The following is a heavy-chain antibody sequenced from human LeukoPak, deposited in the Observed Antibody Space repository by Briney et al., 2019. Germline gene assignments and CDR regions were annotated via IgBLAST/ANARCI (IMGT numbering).Heavy chain of an antibody. D-gene: IGHD3-16*02. Sequence: PSETLSLTCTVYGGSLSGSYWSWNWIRQPPGKGLEWIGDIKHSGSTNYNPSLKSRVTISVDTSKNQFSLKLSSVTAADTAVYYCARDPRIGLPYWGQGTLVTVSS. CDR2: IKHSGST. CDR3: ARDPRIGLPY. V-gene: IGHV4-34*01. CDR1: GGSLSGSY. J-gene: IGHJ4*02.